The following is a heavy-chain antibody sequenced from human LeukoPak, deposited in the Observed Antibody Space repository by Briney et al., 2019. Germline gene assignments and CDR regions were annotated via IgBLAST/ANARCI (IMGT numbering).Heavy chain of an antibody. V-gene: IGHV4-30-4*08. J-gene: IGHJ4*02. D-gene: IGHD6-13*01. CDR3: ARHPGIAAAGTGVDY. CDR1: GGSISSGDYY. Sequence: SETLSLTCTVSGGSISSGDYYWSWLRQPPGKGLEWIGYIYYSGSTYYNPSLKSRVTISVDTSKNQFSLKLSSVTAADTAVYYCARHPGIAAAGTGVDYWGQGTLVTVSS. CDR2: IYYSGST.